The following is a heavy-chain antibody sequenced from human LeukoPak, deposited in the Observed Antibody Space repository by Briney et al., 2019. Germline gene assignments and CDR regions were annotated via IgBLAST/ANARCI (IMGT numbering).Heavy chain of an antibody. CDR2: IYYSGTT. D-gene: IGHD3-22*01. CDR1: GGSISSSSYY. CDR3: ARSGLDSSGYYYFDS. Sequence: SETLSLTCTVSGGSISSSSYYWGWIRQPPGKGLEWIGSIYYSGTTFYNPSLKSRVTISVDTSRNQFSLKLSSVTAADTAVYYCARSGLDSSGYYYFDSWGQGTLVTVSS. V-gene: IGHV4-39*01. J-gene: IGHJ4*02.